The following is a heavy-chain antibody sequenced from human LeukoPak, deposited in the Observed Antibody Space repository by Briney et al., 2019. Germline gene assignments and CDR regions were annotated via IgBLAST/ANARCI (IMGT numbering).Heavy chain of an antibody. V-gene: IGHV3-48*01. CDR3: ARDQGYYYYYMDV. Sequence: GGSLRLSCAASGFAFTTYTMNWVRQAPGKGLEWVSYISSSGTTIYYADSVRGRFTISRDNAKNSLYLQMESLRAEDTAIYYFARDQGYYYYYMDVWGKGTTVTVSS. CDR2: ISSSGTTI. J-gene: IGHJ6*03. CDR1: GFAFTTYT.